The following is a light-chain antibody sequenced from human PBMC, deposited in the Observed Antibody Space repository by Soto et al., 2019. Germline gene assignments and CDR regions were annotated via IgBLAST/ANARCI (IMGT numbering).Light chain of an antibody. CDR2: EVS. Sequence: QSALTQPPSASGSPGQSVAISCTGTRSDVGGYNFVSWYQQHPGKAPKVLIYEVSKRDSGVPDRFSGSKSGNTASLTVTGLQDEDEADYYCSSYAGSNNVLFGGGTKLTVL. CDR3: SSYAGSNNVL. V-gene: IGLV2-8*01. CDR1: RSDVGGYNF. J-gene: IGLJ2*01.